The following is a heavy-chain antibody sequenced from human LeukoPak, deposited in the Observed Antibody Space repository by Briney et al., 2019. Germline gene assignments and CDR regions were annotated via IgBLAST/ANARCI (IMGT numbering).Heavy chain of an antibody. CDR3: ARDQLVSNWFDP. CDR1: GFTFRSHA. Sequence: GGSLRLSCVGSGFTFRSHAMSWVRQAPEKGLEFVSGIYENGGTTYYADSVKGRFSISRDSSKNTLYLQMNSLRAEDTAVYYCARDQLVSNWFDPWGQGTLVTVSS. CDR2: IYENGGTT. J-gene: IGHJ5*02. V-gene: IGHV3-23*01. D-gene: IGHD6-13*01.